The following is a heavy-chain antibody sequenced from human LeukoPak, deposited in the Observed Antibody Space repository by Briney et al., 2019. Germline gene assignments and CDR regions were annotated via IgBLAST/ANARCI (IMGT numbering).Heavy chain of an antibody. CDR2: IYYSGST. CDR3: ARSPSEYSLFDP. V-gene: IGHV4-59*01. Sequence: SEPLSLPCTVSVLSISSYYRSWVRAAPGKGLEGVGYIYYSGSTHYNPSLKSRVTISVDTSKNPFSLKLSSVTAADTAVYYCARSPSEYSLFDPWGQGTLVTVSS. CDR1: VLSISSYY. J-gene: IGHJ5*02. D-gene: IGHD2-15*01.